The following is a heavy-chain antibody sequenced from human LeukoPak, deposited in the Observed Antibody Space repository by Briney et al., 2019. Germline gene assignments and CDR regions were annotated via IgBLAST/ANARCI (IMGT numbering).Heavy chain of an antibody. CDR1: GFTFSSYA. Sequence: PGGSLRLSCAASGFTFSSYAMHWVRQAPGKGLEWVAVISYDGSNKYYADSVKGRFTISRDNSKNTLYLQMNSLRAEDTAVYYCASSPFGVALGAFDIWGQGTMVTVSS. J-gene: IGHJ3*02. CDR3: ASSPFGVALGAFDI. D-gene: IGHD3-3*01. V-gene: IGHV3-30-3*01. CDR2: ISYDGSNK.